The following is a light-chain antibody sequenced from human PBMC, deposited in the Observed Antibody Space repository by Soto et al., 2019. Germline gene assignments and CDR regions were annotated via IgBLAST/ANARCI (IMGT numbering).Light chain of an antibody. V-gene: IGLV2-14*01. Sequence: SVLTQPPSASGTPGQRVTISCSGSSSNIGSNYVSWYQLHPGKAPKLMVFEVSNRPSGVSYRFSGSKSGNTASLTISGLQAEDEADYFCSSYSISTAYLFGTGTKVTVL. CDR1: SSNIGSNY. CDR3: SSYSISTAYL. CDR2: EVS. J-gene: IGLJ1*01.